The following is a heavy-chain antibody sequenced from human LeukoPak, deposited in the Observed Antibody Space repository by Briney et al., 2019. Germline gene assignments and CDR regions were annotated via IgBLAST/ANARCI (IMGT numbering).Heavy chain of an antibody. CDR2: IGTAGDT. D-gene: IGHD3-10*01. CDR3: ARAEAITMARGVMDGMDV. J-gene: IGHJ6*02. Sequence: PGGSLRLSCAASGFTFSSYDMHWVRQATGKGLEWVSAIGTAGDTYYPGSVKGRFTISRENAKNSLYLQMNSLRAEDTAVYYCARAEAITMARGVMDGMDVWGQGTTVTVSS. CDR1: GFTFSSYD. V-gene: IGHV3-13*01.